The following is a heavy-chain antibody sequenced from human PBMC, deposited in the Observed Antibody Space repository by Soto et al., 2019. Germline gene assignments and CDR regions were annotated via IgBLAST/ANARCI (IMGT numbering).Heavy chain of an antibody. CDR2: IYSGGST. CDR3: ARGAGYSSGWYDY. J-gene: IGHJ4*02. Sequence: EVQLVESGGGLVQPGGSLRLSCAASGFTVSSNFMSWVRQAPGKGLEWVSVIYSGGSTYYADSVKGRFTISRHNSTNTLYLQMNILRAEDTAVYYCARGAGYSSGWYDYWGQGTLVTVSS. CDR1: GFTVSSNF. V-gene: IGHV3-53*04. D-gene: IGHD6-19*01.